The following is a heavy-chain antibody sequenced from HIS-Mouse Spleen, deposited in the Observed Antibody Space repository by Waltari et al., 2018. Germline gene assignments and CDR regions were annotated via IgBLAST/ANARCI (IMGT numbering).Heavy chain of an antibody. CDR2: RKQGGSEK. V-gene: IGHV3-7*01. CDR3: ARDPGSYNNYYDSSGYYYFDY. D-gene: IGHD3-22*01. CDR1: GFTFSSYW. Sequence: EVQLVESGGGLVQPGGSLRLSCAASGFTFSSYWMSWVRQAPGKGLEWVANRKQGGSEKYYVDSVKGRFTISRDNAKNSLYLQMNSLRAEDTAVYYCARDPGSYNNYYDSSGYYYFDYWGQGTLVTVSS. J-gene: IGHJ4*02.